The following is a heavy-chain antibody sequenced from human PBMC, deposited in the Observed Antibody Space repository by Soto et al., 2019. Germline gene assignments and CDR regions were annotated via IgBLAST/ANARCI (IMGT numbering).Heavy chain of an antibody. CDR3: ARVVGGQYYGMDV. CDR2: INHSGKI. Sequence: QVHLQHWGAGLLKPSEALSLTCGVYGGSFTEFYWSWLRQAPGKGLEWIGEINHSGKIDYNPSLKRRLTISIDASKSQVSLKVTSATAADTAVYYCARVVGGQYYGMDVWGQGTTVIVSS. D-gene: IGHD3-16*01. V-gene: IGHV4-34*01. J-gene: IGHJ6*02. CDR1: GGSFTEFY.